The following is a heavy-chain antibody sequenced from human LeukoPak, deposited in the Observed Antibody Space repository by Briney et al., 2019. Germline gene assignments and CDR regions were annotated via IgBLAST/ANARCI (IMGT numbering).Heavy chain of an antibody. V-gene: IGHV3-7*03. Sequence: GGSLRLSCAASRFTFSSYWMSWVRQAPGKGLEWVANIKQDGSEKYYVDSVKGRFTISRDNAKNSLYLQMNSLRAEDTAMYYCATYSGNDRKDAFDTWGQGTMVTVSS. CDR3: ATYSGNDRKDAFDT. CDR2: IKQDGSEK. J-gene: IGHJ3*02. CDR1: RFTFSSYW. D-gene: IGHD5-12*01.